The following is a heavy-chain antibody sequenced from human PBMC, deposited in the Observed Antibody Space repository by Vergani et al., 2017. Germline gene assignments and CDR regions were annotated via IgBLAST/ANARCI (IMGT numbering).Heavy chain of an antibody. Sequence: QVQLVQSGAEVKTPGASVTVSCKASGYTFTSYGISWVRQAPGQGLEWMGWISAYNGNTNYAQKLQGRVTMTTDTSTSTAYMELRSLRSDDTAVYYCARVLRYQLHLGWFDPWGQGTLVTVSS. CDR3: ARVLRYQLHLGWFDP. D-gene: IGHD2-2*01. CDR2: ISAYNGNT. CDR1: GYTFTSYG. J-gene: IGHJ5*02. V-gene: IGHV1-18*01.